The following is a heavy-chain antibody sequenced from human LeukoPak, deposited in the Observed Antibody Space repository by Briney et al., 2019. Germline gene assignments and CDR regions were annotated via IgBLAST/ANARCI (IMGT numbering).Heavy chain of an antibody. CDR3: ARGDKFSGDY. Sequence: PGGSLRLSCAASGLTFSTYWMSWVRQAPGKGLEWVANINQDGGEKYYVDSVKGRFTISRDNAKNSLYLQMNSLRTEDTAVYYCARGDKFSGDYWGQETLVTVSS. D-gene: IGHD2-15*01. V-gene: IGHV3-7*04. CDR2: INQDGGEK. J-gene: IGHJ4*02. CDR1: GLTFSTYW.